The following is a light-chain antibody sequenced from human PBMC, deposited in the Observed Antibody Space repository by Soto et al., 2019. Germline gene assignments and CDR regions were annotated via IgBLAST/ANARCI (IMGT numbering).Light chain of an antibody. CDR3: CSYAGSHVV. CDR1: SSDVGSYNL. Sequence: QSVLTQPASVSGSPGQSITISCTGTSSDVGSYNLVSWYQQHPGKAPKLMIYEGSKRPSGVSNRFSGSKSGNTASLTISGLQAEDEADYYCCSYAGSHVVFGGGTQLTVL. CDR2: EGS. V-gene: IGLV2-23*01. J-gene: IGLJ2*01.